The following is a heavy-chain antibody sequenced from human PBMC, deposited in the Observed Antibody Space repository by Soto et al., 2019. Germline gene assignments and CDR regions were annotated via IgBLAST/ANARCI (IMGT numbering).Heavy chain of an antibody. D-gene: IGHD3-10*01. CDR2: IYHSGST. J-gene: IGHJ5*01. CDR3: ARAYGSGSNDWFDP. V-gene: IGHV4-38-2*01. Sequence: SETLSLTCAVSGYSISSGYYWDWIRQPPGKGLEWIGSIYHSGSTYYNPSLKSRVTISVDTSKNQFSLKLSSVTAADTAVYYCARAYGSGSNDWFDPWGQGTLVTVS. CDR1: GYSISSGYY.